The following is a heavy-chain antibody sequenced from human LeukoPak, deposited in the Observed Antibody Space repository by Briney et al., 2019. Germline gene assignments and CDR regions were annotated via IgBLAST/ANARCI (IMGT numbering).Heavy chain of an antibody. Sequence: GGSLRLSCAASGFTFSSQWMSWVRQAPGKGLEWVAVISYDGSNKYYADSVKGRFTISRDNSKNTLYLQMNSLRAEDTAVYYCASGPGKYRLRYWGQGTLVTVSS. CDR1: GFTFSSQW. J-gene: IGHJ4*02. D-gene: IGHD5-12*01. V-gene: IGHV3-30*03. CDR3: ASGPGKYRLRY. CDR2: ISYDGSNK.